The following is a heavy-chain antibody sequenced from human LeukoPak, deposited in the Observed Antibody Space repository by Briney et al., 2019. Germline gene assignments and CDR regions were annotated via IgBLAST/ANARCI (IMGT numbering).Heavy chain of an antibody. Sequence: PSETLSLTCTVSGGSISSGGYYWSWIRQHPGKGLEWIGCIYYSGATYYHPSLTSRVAISVDTSKNQFSLKLSSVTAADTAVYYCARSGTVTTWNYWGQGTLVTVSS. CDR2: IYYSGAT. CDR1: GGSISSGGYY. J-gene: IGHJ4*02. D-gene: IGHD4-17*01. CDR3: ARSGTVTTWNY. V-gene: IGHV4-31*03.